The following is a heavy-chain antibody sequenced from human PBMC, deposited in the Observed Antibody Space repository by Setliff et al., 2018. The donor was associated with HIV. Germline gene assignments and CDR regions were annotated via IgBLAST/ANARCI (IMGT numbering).Heavy chain of an antibody. V-gene: IGHV3-48*01. Sequence: PGGSLRLSCTASGFTFSFFGMHWVRQAPGKGLERLSYISRSSSTIYYADSVKGRFIISRDNAKNSLYLQMNSLRAEDTAVYYCARDQDLGYWGQGTLVTVSS. CDR3: ARDQDLGY. CDR2: ISRSSSTI. CDR1: GFTFSFFG. J-gene: IGHJ4*02. D-gene: IGHD3-16*01.